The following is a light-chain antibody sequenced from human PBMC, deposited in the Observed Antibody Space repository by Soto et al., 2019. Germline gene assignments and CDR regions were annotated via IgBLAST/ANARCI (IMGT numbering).Light chain of an antibody. V-gene: IGLV2-14*03. Sequence: QSALTQPASVSGSPGQSITISCTGTSSDVGGYNFVSWYQHHPAKAPKLMIYDVSNRPSGVSNRFSGSKSGNTASLTISGLQAEDEAHYYCSSFTSSGTLVVFGGGTKVTVL. CDR3: SSFTSSGTLVV. CDR1: SSDVGGYNF. CDR2: DVS. J-gene: IGLJ2*01.